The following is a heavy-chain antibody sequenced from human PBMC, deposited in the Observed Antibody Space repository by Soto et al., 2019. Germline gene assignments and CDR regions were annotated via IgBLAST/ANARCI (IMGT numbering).Heavy chain of an antibody. D-gene: IGHD2-2*01. V-gene: IGHV3-21*01. CDR3: VREYQLLFWSLDY. CDR1: GFTFSSYS. Sequence: GGSLRLSCAASGFTFSSYSMNWVRQAPGKGLEWVSSISSSSSYIYYADSVKGRFTISRDNAKNSLYLQMNSLRAEDTAVDYCVREYQLLFWSLDYWGQGTLVNVAS. CDR2: ISSSSSYI. J-gene: IGHJ4*02.